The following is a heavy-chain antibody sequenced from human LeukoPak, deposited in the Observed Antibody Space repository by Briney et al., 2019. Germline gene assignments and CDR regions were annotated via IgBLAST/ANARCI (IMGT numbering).Heavy chain of an antibody. CDR1: GGSFSGYY. CDR2: INHSGST. Sequence: SETLSLTCAVYGGSFSGYYWSWIRQPPGKGLEWVVEINHSGSTNYNPSLKSRVTISVDTSKNQFSLKLSSVTAADTAVYYCASQSQYVWGSYRSPTPFDYWGQGTLVTVSS. D-gene: IGHD3-16*02. CDR3: ASQSQYVWGSYRSPTPFDY. V-gene: IGHV4-34*01. J-gene: IGHJ4*02.